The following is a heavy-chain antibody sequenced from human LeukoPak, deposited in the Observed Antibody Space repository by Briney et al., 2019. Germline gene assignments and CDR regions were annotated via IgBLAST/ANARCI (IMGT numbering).Heavy chain of an antibody. CDR1: GFSLRTTGVG. J-gene: IGHJ4*02. D-gene: IGHD4-17*01. V-gene: IGHV2-5*02. CDR2: IYWDDNK. CDR3: AHYGDYRFLYYFDH. Sequence: ESGPTLLNPTQTLTLTCTFSGFSLRTTGVGVGWVRQPPGKALEWLALIYWDDNKLYSPSLRSRVTITKDTSKNQVVLTMTNMAPVDTATYYCAHYGDYRFLYYFDHWGQGALVNVSS.